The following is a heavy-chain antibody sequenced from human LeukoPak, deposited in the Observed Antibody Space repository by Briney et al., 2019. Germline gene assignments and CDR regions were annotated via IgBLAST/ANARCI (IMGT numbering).Heavy chain of an antibody. CDR2: INAGNGNT. J-gene: IGHJ4*02. CDR1: GYTFTSYA. V-gene: IGHV1-3*01. D-gene: IGHD5-18*01. Sequence: GASVKVSCKASGYTFTSYAMHWVRQAPGQRLEWMGWINAGNGNTKYSQKFQGRVTITRDTSASTAYMELSNLRSEDTAVYYCARRHSYGSGFDYWGQGTLVTVSS. CDR3: ARRHSYGSGFDY.